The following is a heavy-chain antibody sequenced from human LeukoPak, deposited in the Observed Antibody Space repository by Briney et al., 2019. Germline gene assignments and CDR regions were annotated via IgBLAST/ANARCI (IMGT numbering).Heavy chain of an antibody. V-gene: IGHV1-24*01. CDR3: ARARRILPWFGELLTEFDP. Sequence: ASVKVSCKVSGYTLTELSMHWVRQAPGKGLEWMGGFDPEDGETIYAQKFQGRVTMTRDTSISTAYMELSRLRSGDTAVYYCARARRILPWFGELLTEFDPWGQGTLVTVSS. D-gene: IGHD3-10*01. CDR1: GYTLTELS. J-gene: IGHJ5*02. CDR2: FDPEDGET.